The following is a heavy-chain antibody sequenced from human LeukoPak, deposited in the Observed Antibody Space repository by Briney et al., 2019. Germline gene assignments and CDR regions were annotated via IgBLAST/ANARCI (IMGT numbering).Heavy chain of an antibody. D-gene: IGHD3-3*01. CDR3: ARVLLRFGWFDP. CDR2: ISGSGGST. V-gene: IGHV3-23*01. Sequence: GGSLRLSCAASGFTFSSYAMSWVRQAPGKGLEWVSAISGSGGSTYYVDSVKGRFTISRDNSKNTLYLQMNSLRAEDTAVYYCARVLLRFGWFDPWGQGTLVTVSS. CDR1: GFTFSSYA. J-gene: IGHJ5*02.